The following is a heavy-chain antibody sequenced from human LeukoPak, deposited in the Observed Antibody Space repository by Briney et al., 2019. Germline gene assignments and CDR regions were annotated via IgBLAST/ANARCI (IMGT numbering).Heavy chain of an antibody. V-gene: IGHV4-30-4*01. CDR2: IYYSGSTYSGST. Sequence: SETLSLTCTVSGVSTSSGDYYWSWIRQSSGKGLEWIGYIYYSGSTYSGSTYYNPSLKSRVVISVDTSKNQFSLRLSSVTAADTAVYYCAATYGSVNYFYYYYGMAVWGQGTTVTVSS. D-gene: IGHD3-10*01. J-gene: IGHJ6*02. CDR1: GVSTSSGDYY. CDR3: AATYGSVNYFYYYYGMAV.